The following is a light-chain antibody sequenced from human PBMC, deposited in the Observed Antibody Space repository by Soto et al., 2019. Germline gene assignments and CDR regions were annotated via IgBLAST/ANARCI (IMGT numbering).Light chain of an antibody. J-gene: IGLJ1*01. Sequence: QSVLTQTPSVSGNSGQRVTISCSGGSSNIGTNTVNWYHQLPGRAPKVLIYRTIERPSGVSDRFSGSKSGTSASLAISGLQSEDEGDYYCAAWDESLIAYVFGTGTQLTVL. CDR1: SSNIGTNT. CDR2: RTI. V-gene: IGLV1-44*01. CDR3: AAWDESLIAYV.